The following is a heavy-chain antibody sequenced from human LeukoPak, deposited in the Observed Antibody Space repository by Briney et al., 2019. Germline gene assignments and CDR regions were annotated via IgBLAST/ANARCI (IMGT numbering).Heavy chain of an antibody. CDR2: INHSGST. V-gene: IGHV4-34*01. CDR1: GGSFSGYY. J-gene: IGHJ4*02. CDR3: ARGRQSRGVIITRQDY. Sequence: PAETLSLTCAVYGGSFSGYYWSWIRQPPGKGLEWIGEINHSGSTNYNLSLKSRVTISVDTSKNQFSLKLSSVTAADTAVYYCARGRQSRGVIITRQDYWGQGTLVTVSS. D-gene: IGHD3-10*01.